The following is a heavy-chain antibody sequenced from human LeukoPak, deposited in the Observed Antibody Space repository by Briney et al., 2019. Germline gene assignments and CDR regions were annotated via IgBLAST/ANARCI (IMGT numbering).Heavy chain of an antibody. Sequence: GGSLRLSCAASGFTFSSYGMHWVRQAPGKGLEWVAVISYDGSNKYYADSVKGRFTISRDNSKNTLYLQMNSLRAEDTAVYYCAKRSGGSSSWFRAFDYWGQGTLVTVSS. D-gene: IGHD6-13*01. CDR2: ISYDGSNK. CDR1: GFTFSSYG. V-gene: IGHV3-30*18. J-gene: IGHJ4*02. CDR3: AKRSGGSSSWFRAFDY.